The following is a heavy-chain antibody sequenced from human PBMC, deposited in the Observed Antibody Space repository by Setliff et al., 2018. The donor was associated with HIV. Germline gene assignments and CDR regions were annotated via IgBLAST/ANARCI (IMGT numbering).Heavy chain of an antibody. CDR2: IYHNGST. D-gene: IGHD3-10*01. V-gene: IGHV4-31*03. Sequence: TSETLSLTCTVSGGSISSGTYYWGWIRQHPGKGLEWIGYIYHNGSTYYNPSLKSRVIISVDTSKNQFSLKLSSVTAADTAVYYCARPGSGSRHFDSWGQGTLVTVSS. CDR1: GGSISSGTYY. CDR3: ARPGSGSRHFDS. J-gene: IGHJ4*02.